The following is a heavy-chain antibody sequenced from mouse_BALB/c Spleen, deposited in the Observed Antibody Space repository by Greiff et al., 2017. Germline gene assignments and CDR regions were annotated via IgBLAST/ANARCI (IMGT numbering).Heavy chain of an antibody. Sequence: EVKLMESGGGLVKPGGSLKLSCAASGFTFSSYAMSWVRQTPEKRLEWVASISSGGSTYYPDSVKGRFTISRDNARNILYLQMSSLRSEDTAMYYCARGRDGYSYYFDYWGQGTTLTVAS. J-gene: IGHJ2*01. V-gene: IGHV5-6-5*01. CDR1: GFTFSSYA. CDR2: ISSGGST. CDR3: ARGRDGYSYYFDY. D-gene: IGHD2-3*01.